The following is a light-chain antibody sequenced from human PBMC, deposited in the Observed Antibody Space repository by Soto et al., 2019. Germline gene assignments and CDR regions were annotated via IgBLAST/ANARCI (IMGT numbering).Light chain of an antibody. J-gene: IGKJ2*01. CDR1: QSVSRN. CDR3: QQYNKWPPYT. Sequence: EIVMTQSPATLSVSPGERATLSCRASQSVSRNLAWYQQKPGQAPRLLIYGASTRATGIPARFSGSGSGTELTLTISSLQSEDFSVYYCQQYNKWPPYTFGQGTKLEIK. CDR2: GAS. V-gene: IGKV3-15*01.